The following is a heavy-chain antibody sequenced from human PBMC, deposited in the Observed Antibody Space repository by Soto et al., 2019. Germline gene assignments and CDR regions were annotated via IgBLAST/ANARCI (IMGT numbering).Heavy chain of an antibody. CDR3: ASTIAAADPYYYYGMDV. J-gene: IGHJ6*02. CDR1: GYTFTGYY. Sequence: ASVKVSCRASGYTFTGYYMHWVRQAPGQGLEWMGWINPNSRGTNYAQKFQGWVTMTRDTSISTAYMELSSLRSDDTAVYYCASTIAAADPYYYYGMDVWGQGTTVTVSS. CDR2: INPNSRGT. V-gene: IGHV1-2*04. D-gene: IGHD6-13*01.